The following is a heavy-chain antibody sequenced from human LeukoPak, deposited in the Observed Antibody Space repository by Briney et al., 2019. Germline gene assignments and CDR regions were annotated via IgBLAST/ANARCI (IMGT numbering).Heavy chain of an antibody. CDR3: ARGKGDYGADYFDY. CDR2: IYHSGST. J-gene: IGHJ4*02. D-gene: IGHD4-17*01. Sequence: SQTLSLICAVSGGSISSGGYSWSWIRQPPGKGLEWIGYIYHSGSTYYNPSLKSRVTISVDRSKNQFSLKLSSVTAADTAVYYCARGKGDYGADYFDYWGQGTLVTVSS. CDR1: GGSISSGGYS. V-gene: IGHV4-30-2*01.